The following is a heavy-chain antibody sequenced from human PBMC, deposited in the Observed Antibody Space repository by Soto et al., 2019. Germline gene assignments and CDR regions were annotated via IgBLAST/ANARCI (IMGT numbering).Heavy chain of an antibody. CDR2: IIPILGIA. J-gene: IGHJ6*02. V-gene: IGHV1-69*08. CDR3: AREGYCSSTSCSLAYYYGMDV. CDR1: GCTFSSYT. Sequence: QVQLVQSGAEVKKPGSSVKVSCKASGCTFSSYTISWVRQAPGQGLEWMGRIIPILGIANYAQKIQGRVTIPADKSTSTAYMELSSLRSEDTAVYYCAREGYCSSTSCSLAYYYGMDVWGQGTTVTVSS. D-gene: IGHD2-2*01.